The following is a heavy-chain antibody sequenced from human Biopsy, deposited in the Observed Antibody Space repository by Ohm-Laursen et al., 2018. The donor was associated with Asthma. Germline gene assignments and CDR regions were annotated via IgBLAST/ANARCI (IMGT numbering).Heavy chain of an antibody. Sequence: SLRLSCAASGFTFSSYAMHWVRQAPGKGLEWVAVISYDGSNKYYADSVKGRFTISRDNSKNTLYLQMNSLRAEDTAVYYCAREGIAVARFDYWGQGTLVTVSS. J-gene: IGHJ4*02. V-gene: IGHV3-30-3*01. CDR3: AREGIAVARFDY. CDR2: ISYDGSNK. D-gene: IGHD6-19*01. CDR1: GFTFSSYA.